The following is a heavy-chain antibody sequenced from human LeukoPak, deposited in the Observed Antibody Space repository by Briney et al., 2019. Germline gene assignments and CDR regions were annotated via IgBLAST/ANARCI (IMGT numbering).Heavy chain of an antibody. V-gene: IGHV1-8*01. CDR2: MNPNSGNT. D-gene: IGHD6-13*01. CDR1: GYTFSNYD. J-gene: IGHJ4*02. CDR3: ARRLAAAGTPLFGY. Sequence: ASVKVSCKASGYTFSNYDINWVRQATGQGLEWMGWMNPNSGNTGYAQKFQGRVTMTRDTSISTAYMELTSLTSHDTAVYYCARRLAAAGTPLFGYWGQGTLVTVSS.